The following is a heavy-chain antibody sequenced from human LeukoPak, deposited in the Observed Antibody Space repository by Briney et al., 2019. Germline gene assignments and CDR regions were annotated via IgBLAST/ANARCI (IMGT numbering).Heavy chain of an antibody. Sequence: SETLSLTCAVYGGSFSGYYWSWIRQPPGKGLEWIGYIYYSGSTNYNPSLKSRVTISVDTSKNQFSLKLSSVTAADTAVYYCASRELQGPWYFDLWGRGTLVTVSS. D-gene: IGHD1-26*01. CDR3: ASRELQGPWYFDL. J-gene: IGHJ2*01. CDR1: GGSFSGYY. CDR2: IYYSGST. V-gene: IGHV4-59*08.